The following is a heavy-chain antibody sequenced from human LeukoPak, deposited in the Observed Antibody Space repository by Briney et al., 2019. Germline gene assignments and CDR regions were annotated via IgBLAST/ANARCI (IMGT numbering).Heavy chain of an antibody. CDR1: GGSISSGGYY. J-gene: IGHJ4*02. Sequence: SETLSLTCTVSGGSISSGGYYWTWIRQHPGEGLEWIGYIYYSGSTFYNPSLKSRLTISLDTSKNQFSLKLSSVTAADTAMYYCARVYHPSVPGTAPYYFDFWGRGTPVTVSS. D-gene: IGHD1-7*01. V-gene: IGHV4-31*03. CDR3: ARVYHPSVPGTAPYYFDF. CDR2: IYYSGST.